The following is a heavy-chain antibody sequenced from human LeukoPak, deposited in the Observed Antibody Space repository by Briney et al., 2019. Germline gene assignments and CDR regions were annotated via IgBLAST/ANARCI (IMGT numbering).Heavy chain of an antibody. Sequence: PGGSPGLSCAASGFTFDDYAMHWVRQAPGKGLEWVSGISWNRGSIGYADSVKGRFTISRDNAKMSLYLQMNSLRAEDTALYYCAKGYCSSISCHADYWGQGTLVTASS. D-gene: IGHD2-2*01. CDR2: ISWNRGSI. J-gene: IGHJ4*02. V-gene: IGHV3-9*01. CDR1: GFTFDDYA. CDR3: AKGYCSSISCHADY.